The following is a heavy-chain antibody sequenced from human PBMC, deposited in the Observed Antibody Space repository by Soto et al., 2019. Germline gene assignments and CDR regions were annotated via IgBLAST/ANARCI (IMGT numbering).Heavy chain of an antibody. CDR3: TPPGFSARFGI. V-gene: IGHV3-15*01. J-gene: IGHJ3*02. CDR1: GVPFTTAS. D-gene: IGHD1-26*01. Sequence: GWALIVSWAASGVPFTTASMTWGRQAPGKGLEWVGRIRSKNSGDRREYAAPVKGRFTISRDDSNNMLYLEMNSLKIEDTGFYYCTPPGFSARFGIWAQ. CDR2: IRSKNSGDRR.